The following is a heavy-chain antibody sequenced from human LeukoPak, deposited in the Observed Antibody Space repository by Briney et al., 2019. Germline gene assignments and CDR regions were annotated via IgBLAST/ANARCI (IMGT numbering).Heavy chain of an antibody. CDR2: IYYSGST. CDR3: STHYYYYMDV. Sequence: PSETLSLTCTVSGGSISSYYWSWIRQPPGKGLEWIGYIYYSGSTNYNPSLKSRVTISVDTSKNQFSLKLSSVTAADTAVYYCSTHYYYYMDVWGKGTTVTVSS. CDR1: GGSISSYY. J-gene: IGHJ6*03. D-gene: IGHD5/OR15-5a*01. V-gene: IGHV4-59*12.